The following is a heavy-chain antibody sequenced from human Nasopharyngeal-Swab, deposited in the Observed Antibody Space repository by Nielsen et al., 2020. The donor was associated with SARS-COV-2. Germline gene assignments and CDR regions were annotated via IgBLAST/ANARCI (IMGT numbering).Heavy chain of an antibody. J-gene: IGHJ4*02. V-gene: IGHV4-34*01. CDR1: GGSFSGYY. D-gene: IGHD1-26*01. CDR3: AHYSSGSLSSPRGRGYFDY. Sequence: SETLSLTCVVYGGSFSGYYWSWIRQPPGKGLEWIGEINHSGSTNYNPSLKSRVTISVDTSKNQFSLKLISVTAADTAVYYCAHYSSGSLSSPRGRGYFDYWGQGTLVTVSS. CDR2: INHSGST.